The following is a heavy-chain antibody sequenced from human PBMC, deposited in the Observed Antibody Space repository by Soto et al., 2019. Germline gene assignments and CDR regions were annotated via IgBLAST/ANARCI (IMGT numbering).Heavy chain of an antibody. D-gene: IGHD3-3*01. J-gene: IGHJ6*02. CDR2: IYYSGST. Sequence: SETLSLTCTVSGGSISSGGYYWSWIRQHPGKGLEWIGYIYYSGSTYYNPSLKSRVTISVDTSKNQFSLKLSSVTAADTAVYYCARVRFLEWSHGMDVWGQGTTVTVSS. CDR1: GGSISSGGYY. CDR3: ARVRFLEWSHGMDV. V-gene: IGHV4-31*03.